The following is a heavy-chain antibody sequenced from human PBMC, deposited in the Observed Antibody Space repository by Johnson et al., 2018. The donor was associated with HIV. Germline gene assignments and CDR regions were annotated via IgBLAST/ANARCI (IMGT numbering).Heavy chain of an antibody. V-gene: IGHV3-30-3*01. D-gene: IGHD3-3*01. Sequence: QVQVLESGGGVVQPGRSLRLSCAASGFTFSSYAMHWVRQAPGKGLEWVAVISYDGSNKYYAYSVKGRFTISRDNSKNTLYLQMKSLRAEDTAVYYCARGSPYYNFWSGYVDAFDIWGQGTMVTVSS. CDR2: ISYDGSNK. J-gene: IGHJ3*02. CDR3: ARGSPYYNFWSGYVDAFDI. CDR1: GFTFSSYA.